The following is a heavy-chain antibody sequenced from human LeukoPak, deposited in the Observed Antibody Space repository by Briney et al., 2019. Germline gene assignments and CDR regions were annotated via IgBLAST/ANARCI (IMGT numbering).Heavy chain of an antibody. D-gene: IGHD3-10*01. CDR2: INPSGGST. Sequence: ASVKVSCKASGYTFTSYYMHWLRQAPGQGLEWMGIINPSGGSTSYAQKFQGRVTMTRDTSTSTVYMELSSLRSEDTAVYYCARDGAGLLWFGELWDYWGQGTLVTVSS. CDR1: GYTFTSYY. V-gene: IGHV1-46*01. CDR3: ARDGAGLLWFGELWDY. J-gene: IGHJ4*02.